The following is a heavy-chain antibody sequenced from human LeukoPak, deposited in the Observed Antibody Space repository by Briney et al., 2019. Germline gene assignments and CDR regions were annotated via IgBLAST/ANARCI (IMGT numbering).Heavy chain of an antibody. CDR2: ITSSGRII. Sequence: PGGSLRLSCAASGFTFSSYEMNWVRQAPGKGPEWVAYITSSGRIIYYADSVKGRFTISRDNAKNSLYLQMNSLRAEDTAVYYCASTGGYGSGTYDYYYFGMDVWGQGTTVTVSS. D-gene: IGHD3-10*01. CDR3: ASTGGYGSGTYDYYYFGMDV. J-gene: IGHJ6*02. CDR1: GFTFSSYE. V-gene: IGHV3-48*03.